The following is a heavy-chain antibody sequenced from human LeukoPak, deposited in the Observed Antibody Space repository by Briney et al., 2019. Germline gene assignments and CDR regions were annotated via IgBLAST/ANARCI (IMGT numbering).Heavy chain of an antibody. V-gene: IGHV3-23*01. CDR3: AKGGLAGRPDY. D-gene: IGHD6-25*01. CDR1: GFTFSNYA. J-gene: IGHJ4*02. CDR2: ISSGSGST. Sequence: GGSLRLSCAASGFTFSNYAMTWVRQAPGKGLEWVSTISSGSGSTYYADSVKGRFTNSRDNFKNTLYLQMNSLRAEDTAVYYCAKGGLAGRPDYWGQGTLVTVSS.